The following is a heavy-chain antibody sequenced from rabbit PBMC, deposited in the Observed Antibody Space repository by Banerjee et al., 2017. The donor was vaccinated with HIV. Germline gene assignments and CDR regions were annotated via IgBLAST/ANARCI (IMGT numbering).Heavy chain of an antibody. V-gene: IGHV1S7*01. D-gene: IGHD1-1*01. CDR2: IDPVFGST. CDR3: ARGYVSSSGCYWGL. J-gene: IGHJ6*01. CDR1: GFSISSYR. Sequence: QLKESGGGLVQPGGSLKLSCKASGFSISSYRMSWVRQAPGKGLEWIGYIDPVFGSTYYASWVNGRFTISSHNAQNTLYLQLNSLTAADTATYFCARGYVSSSGCYWGLWGPGTLVTVS.